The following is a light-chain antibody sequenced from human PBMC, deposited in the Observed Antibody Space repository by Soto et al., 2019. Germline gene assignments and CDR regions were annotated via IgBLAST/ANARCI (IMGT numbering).Light chain of an antibody. Sequence: EIVLTQSPGTLSLSPGERATLSCRASQSVSSSYLAWYQQKPGQAPRLLIYGASSRATGIPDRFSGSGSGTDFSLTISSLEPEDFAVYYCQQYDTSRRTFGQGTTV. CDR3: QQYDTSRRT. CDR2: GAS. V-gene: IGKV3-20*01. J-gene: IGKJ1*01. CDR1: QSVSSSY.